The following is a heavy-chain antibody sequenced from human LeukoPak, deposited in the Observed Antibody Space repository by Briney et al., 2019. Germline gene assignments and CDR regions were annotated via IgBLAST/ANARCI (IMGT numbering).Heavy chain of an antibody. J-gene: IGHJ4*02. CDR2: IRSKAYGGTT. CDR1: GFTFGDYA. CDR3: TRVGRSSSFDY. D-gene: IGHD6-6*01. V-gene: IGHV3-49*04. Sequence: PGRSLRLSCTASGFTFGDYAMSWVRQAPGKGLEWVGFIRSKAYGGTTEYAASVKGRFTISRDDSKSIAYLQMNSLKTEDTAVYYCTRVGRSSSFDYWGQGTLVTASS.